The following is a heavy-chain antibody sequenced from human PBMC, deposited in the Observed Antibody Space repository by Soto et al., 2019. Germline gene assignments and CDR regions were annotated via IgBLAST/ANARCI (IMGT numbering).Heavy chain of an antibody. J-gene: IGHJ3*02. V-gene: IGHV3-48*03. CDR1: EFSLSTYE. CDR2: IGRRGSAT. Sequence: EAQLVESGGGLVQPGGSLRLSCAAFEFSLSTYEMAWVRQAPGKGLEWVSHIGRRGSATYYADSVKGRVSISRDNAKDSVYLQINSLRAEDTAVYFCARVYDDYLIDAFDIWGQGTMVSVSS. D-gene: IGHD4-17*01. CDR3: ARVYDDYLIDAFDI.